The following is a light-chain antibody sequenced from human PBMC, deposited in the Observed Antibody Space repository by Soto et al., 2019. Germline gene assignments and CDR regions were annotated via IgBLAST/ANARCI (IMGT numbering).Light chain of an antibody. V-gene: IGKV3-15*01. J-gene: IGKJ1*01. Sequence: IVMTQSPATLSVSPGERANLSCRASQSVGTKLAWYQQTPGQAPRLPIYGAFNRATGVPARISGSVSGTECTLTIASLQSEDFAIYYCQQYSSWLWTFGQGTKVEIK. CDR2: GAF. CDR1: QSVGTK. CDR3: QQYSSWLWT.